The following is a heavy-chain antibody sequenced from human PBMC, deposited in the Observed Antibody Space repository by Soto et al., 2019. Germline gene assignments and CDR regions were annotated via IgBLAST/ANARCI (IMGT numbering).Heavy chain of an antibody. CDR3: ERGVSSNYGNFDY. J-gene: IGHJ4*02. CDR2: INLDGSSA. V-gene: IGHV3-74*01. CDR1: GFTFSNYW. Sequence: EVQLVESGGGLVQPGGSLRLSCAATGFTFSNYWMHWVRQAPGKGLVWVSRINLDGSSANYADSVKGRFTVSRDNAKNTLYLQMHSLRAEDTAVYFCERGVSSNYGNFDYWGQGTLVPVSS. D-gene: IGHD4-4*01.